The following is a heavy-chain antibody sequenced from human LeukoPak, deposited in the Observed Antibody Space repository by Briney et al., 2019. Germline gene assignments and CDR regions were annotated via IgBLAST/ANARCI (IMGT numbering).Heavy chain of an antibody. V-gene: IGHV3-48*01. D-gene: IGHD6-19*01. CDR2: ISSSSSSI. Sequence: GGSLRPSCAASRFTFSSYSMNWVRQAPGKGLEWVSYISSSSSSIYYADSVKGRFTISRDNAKNTLHLQMNSLRAEDTAVYYCLNTPSSGHYMDVWGKGTTVTVSS. J-gene: IGHJ6*03. CDR1: RFTFSSYS. CDR3: LNTPSSGHYMDV.